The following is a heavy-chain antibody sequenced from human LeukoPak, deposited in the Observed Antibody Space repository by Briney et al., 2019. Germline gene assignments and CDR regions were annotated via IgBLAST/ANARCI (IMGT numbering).Heavy chain of an antibody. V-gene: IGHV1-8*03. CDR2: MNPNSGST. CDR3: ARGRSTGYPYYFEY. D-gene: IGHD5-12*01. J-gene: IGHJ4*02. CDR1: GYTFTSYD. Sequence: ASVKVPCKSSGYTFTSYDINWVRQATGQGLEWMGWMNPNSGSTGYAQKFQGRVTITRNTSISTAYMELSGLRSEDTAVYYCARGRSTGYPYYFEYWGQGTLVTVSS.